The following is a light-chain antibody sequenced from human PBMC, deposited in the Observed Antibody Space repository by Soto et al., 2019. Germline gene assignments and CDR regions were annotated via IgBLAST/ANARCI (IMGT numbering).Light chain of an antibody. CDR1: QSVSSSY. V-gene: IGKV3-20*01. CDR2: DAS. CDR3: QQYGSSPST. Sequence: ENVLTQSPGTLSLSPGERATLSCRASQSVSSSYLAWYQQKPGQAPRLLIYDASSRGTGIPDRFSGSGSGTDFHLTISRLEPEDFAVYFCQQYGSSPSTFGQGTKVEIK. J-gene: IGKJ1*01.